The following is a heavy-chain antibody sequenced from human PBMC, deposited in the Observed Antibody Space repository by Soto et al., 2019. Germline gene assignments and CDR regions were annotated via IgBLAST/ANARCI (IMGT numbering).Heavy chain of an antibody. CDR3: ASLKREMATIGNAFDI. Sequence: QLQLQESGPGLVKPSETLSLTCTVSGGSISSSSYYWGWIRQPPGKGLEWIGSIYYSGSTYYNPSLKSRVTISVDTSKNQFSLKLSSVTAADTAVYYCASLKREMATIGNAFDIWGQGTMVTVSS. J-gene: IGHJ3*02. D-gene: IGHD5-12*01. CDR2: IYYSGST. V-gene: IGHV4-39*01. CDR1: GGSISSSSYY.